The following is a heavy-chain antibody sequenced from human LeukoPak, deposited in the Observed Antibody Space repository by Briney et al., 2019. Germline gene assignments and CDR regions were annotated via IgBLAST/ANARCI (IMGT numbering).Heavy chain of an antibody. V-gene: IGHV3-21*01. D-gene: IGHD5-18*01. Sequence: PGGSLRLSCAASGFTFSSYSMNWVRQAPGKGLEWVSSISSSSSYIYYADSVKGRFTISRDNAKNSLYLQMNSLRAEDTALYYCARQADTPMLIWSFTDYWGQGTLVTVSS. CDR3: ARQADTPMLIWSFTDY. CDR2: ISSSSSYI. CDR1: GFTFSSYS. J-gene: IGHJ4*02.